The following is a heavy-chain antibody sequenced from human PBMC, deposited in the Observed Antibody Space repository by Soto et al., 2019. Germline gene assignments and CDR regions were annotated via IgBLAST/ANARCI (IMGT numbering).Heavy chain of an antibody. V-gene: IGHV3-23*01. CDR3: ARAYGGNPGLLDP. J-gene: IGHJ5*02. D-gene: IGHD4-17*01. CDR2: ITGSGDNT. Sequence: GGPLRLPWIDFGVNFSNFSRTRVRQAPGKGLEWVSSITGSGDNTYYADSVKGRFTISRDNSKNTLYLQMTSLRVEDTAVYYCARAYGGNPGLLDPWGQGPLVTAPQ. CDR1: GVNFSNFS.